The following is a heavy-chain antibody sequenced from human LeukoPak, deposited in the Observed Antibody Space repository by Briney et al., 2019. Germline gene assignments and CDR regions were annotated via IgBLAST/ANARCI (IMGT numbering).Heavy chain of an antibody. D-gene: IGHD5-18*01. J-gene: IGHJ4*02. CDR2: ISSYNGNT. CDR1: GYTFTSYG. V-gene: IGHV1-18*01. CDR3: ARGGIQLPFDY. Sequence: ASVKVSYKPSGYTFTSYGISWVGQAPGQRGEWMGWISSYNGNTNCAQKLQCRVTRTTDTTTNTAYMELRRLRTDDTDVYYWARGGIQLPFDYGGQGTRVTVSS.